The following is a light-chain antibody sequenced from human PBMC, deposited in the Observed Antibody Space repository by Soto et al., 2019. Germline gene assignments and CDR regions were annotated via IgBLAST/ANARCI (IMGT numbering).Light chain of an antibody. CDR2: GVR. J-gene: IGLJ3*02. CDR1: MRDVGAYNL. CDR3: SAYTARSTLV. V-gene: IGLV2-14*01. Sequence: VLTQPASVSGSAGQSITISCSGTMRDVGAYNLVSWYQQHPGTAPKLIIYGVRNRPSGISSRFSGSRSGNTASLTISGLQSEDEGDYYCSAYTARSTLVFGGGTKVTVL.